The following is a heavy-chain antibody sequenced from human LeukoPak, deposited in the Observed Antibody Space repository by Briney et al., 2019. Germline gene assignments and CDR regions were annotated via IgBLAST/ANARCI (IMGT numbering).Heavy chain of an antibody. CDR2: IYTSGST. Sequence: SETLALTCTVSGASISSGSYYWNWIRQPAGKGLEWIGRIYTSGSTDYNPSLKSRVTISIDTSKNQFSLKLSSVTAADTAVYYCARETPPPYYYYMDVWGKGTTVTVSS. V-gene: IGHV4-61*02. J-gene: IGHJ6*03. CDR1: GASISSGSYY. CDR3: ARETPPPYYYYMDV.